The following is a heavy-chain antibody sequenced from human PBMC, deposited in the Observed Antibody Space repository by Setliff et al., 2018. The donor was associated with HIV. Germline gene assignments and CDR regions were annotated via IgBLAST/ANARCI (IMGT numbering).Heavy chain of an antibody. Sequence: SETLSLTCYVTDDPISSYYWSWVRQPAGKGLEWIGRLYVSGGTNYNPSLKSRVSVSVDTSKNQFSLNVNSVTAPDTAVYYCVRHTRDTSLAHYYYYIDVWGKGTTVTVSS. CDR3: VRHTRDTSLAHYYYYIDV. V-gene: IGHV4-4*07. D-gene: IGHD5-18*01. CDR1: DDPISSYY. J-gene: IGHJ6*03. CDR2: LYVSGGT.